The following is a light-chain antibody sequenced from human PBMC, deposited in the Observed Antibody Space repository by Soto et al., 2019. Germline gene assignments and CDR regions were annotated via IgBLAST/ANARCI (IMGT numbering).Light chain of an antibody. Sequence: QSALTQPASVSGSPGQSITLSCVGTSGDIGDYNYVSWYQQHPGKVPKVIIYDVSNRPSGVSYRFSGTKSGNTASLTVSWLQAEDEADYYCCSYTRSGTLIFGTGTKLTLL. CDR2: DVS. CDR1: SGDIGDYNY. V-gene: IGLV2-14*01. CDR3: CSYTRSGTLI. J-gene: IGLJ1*01.